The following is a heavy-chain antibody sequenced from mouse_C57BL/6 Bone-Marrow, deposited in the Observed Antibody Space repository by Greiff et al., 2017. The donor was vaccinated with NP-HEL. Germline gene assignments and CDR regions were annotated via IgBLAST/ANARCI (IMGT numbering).Heavy chain of an antibody. D-gene: IGHD1-3*01. CDR1: GFNIKDDY. V-gene: IGHV14-4*01. CDR2: IDPENGDT. J-gene: IGHJ3*01. Sequence: VQLQQSGAELVRPGASVKLSCTASGFNIKDDYMHWVKQRPEQGLEWIGWIDPENGDTEYASKFQGKATITADTSSNTAYLQLSSLTAEDTAVYYCTTLKAAWFAYWGQGTLVTVSA. CDR3: TTLKAAWFAY.